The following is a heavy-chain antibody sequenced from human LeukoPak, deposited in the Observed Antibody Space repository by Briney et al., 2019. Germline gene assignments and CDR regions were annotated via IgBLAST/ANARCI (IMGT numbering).Heavy chain of an antibody. Sequence: TGGSLRLSCAASGFTFSSYSMNWVRQAPGKGLEWVSSISSSSSYIYYADSVKGRFTISRDNAKNSLYLQMNSLRAEDTAVYYCARDPRGLWYFDLWGRGTLVTVSS. V-gene: IGHV3-21*01. CDR1: GFTFSSYS. CDR3: ARDPRGLWYFDL. J-gene: IGHJ2*01. CDR2: ISSSSSYI. D-gene: IGHD3-10*01.